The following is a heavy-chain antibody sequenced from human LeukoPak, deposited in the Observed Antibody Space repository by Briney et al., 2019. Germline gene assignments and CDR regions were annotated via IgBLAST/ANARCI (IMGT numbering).Heavy chain of an antibody. CDR3: ARAIVATIEGVYYYYGMDV. D-gene: IGHD5-12*01. Sequence: GASVKVSCKASGYTFTGYYMHWVRQAPGQGLEWMGWINPNSGGTNYAQKFQGRVTMTRDTSISTAYMELSRLRSDDTAVYYCARAIVATIEGVYYYYGMDVWGQGTTVTVSS. V-gene: IGHV1-2*02. J-gene: IGHJ6*02. CDR2: INPNSGGT. CDR1: GYTFTGYY.